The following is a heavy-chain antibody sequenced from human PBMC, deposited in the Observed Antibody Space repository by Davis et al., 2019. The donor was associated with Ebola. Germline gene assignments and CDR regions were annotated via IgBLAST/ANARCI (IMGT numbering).Heavy chain of an antibody. Sequence: GGSLRLSCAVSGFTFSSYWMSWVRQGPGKGLEWVAEIDEDGSKKDYVDSVKGRFTISRDNSNNLLYLQMNSLRAEDTAVYYCAIPDCSGANCYSVYIKNWGQGTLVTVSS. V-gene: IGHV3-7*01. D-gene: IGHD2-15*01. CDR3: AIPDCSGANCYSVYIKN. CDR2: IDEDGSKK. J-gene: IGHJ4*02. CDR1: GFTFSSYW.